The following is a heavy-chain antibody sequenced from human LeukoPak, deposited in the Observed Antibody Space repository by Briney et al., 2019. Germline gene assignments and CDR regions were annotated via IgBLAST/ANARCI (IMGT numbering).Heavy chain of an antibody. J-gene: IGHJ4*02. Sequence: PSETLSLTCTVSGGSISSSGYYWGWIRQPPGKGLEWIGSIYHSGSTYYNPSLKSRVTISVDTSKNQFSLKLSSVTAADTAVYYCATYSSGWHYFDYWGQGTLVTISS. CDR1: GGSISSSGYY. V-gene: IGHV4-39*07. CDR3: ATYSSGWHYFDY. CDR2: IYHSGST. D-gene: IGHD6-19*01.